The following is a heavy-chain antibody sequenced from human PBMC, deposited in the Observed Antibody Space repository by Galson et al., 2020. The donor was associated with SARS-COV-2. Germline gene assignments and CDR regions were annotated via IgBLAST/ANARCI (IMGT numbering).Heavy chain of an antibody. D-gene: IGHD2-2*01. CDR3: ATAFAYQMLPLNL. V-gene: IGHV1-24*01. CDR1: GYTLTELS. Sequence: ASVKVSCQVSGYTLTELSMQWVRQAPGQGLEWMGGFDPEYGGTVYAQKFLGRVTMTEDTSTDTAYLEVRSLGSEDTAVYYCATAFAYQMLPLNLWGQGTLVTVSS. CDR2: FDPEYGGT. J-gene: IGHJ5*02.